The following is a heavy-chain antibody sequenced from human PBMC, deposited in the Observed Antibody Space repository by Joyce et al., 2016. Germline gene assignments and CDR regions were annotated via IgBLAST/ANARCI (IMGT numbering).Heavy chain of an antibody. V-gene: IGHV4-34*01. CDR3: ARGPRSNWGLVWFDP. D-gene: IGHD7-27*01. CDR2: INHSGRT. J-gene: IGHJ5*02. Sequence: QVQLQQWGAGLLKPSETLSLTCAVYGGSFSGYYWSWIRQPPGKGLEWIGEINHSGRTNYTPSLKSRVTISVDTSKNQFSLKLSSVTAADTAVYYCARGPRSNWGLVWFDPWGQGTLVTVSS. CDR1: GGSFSGYY.